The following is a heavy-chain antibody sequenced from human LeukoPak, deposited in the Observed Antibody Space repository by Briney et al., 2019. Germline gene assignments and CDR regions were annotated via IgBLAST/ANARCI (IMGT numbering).Heavy chain of an antibody. CDR2: FDPEDGET. CDR3: AREGSSRRDGMDV. CDR1: GYTLTELS. D-gene: IGHD6-13*01. Sequence: GASVKVSCKVSGYTLTELSMHWVRQAPGKGLEWMGGFDPEDGETIYAQKFQGRVTITADESTSTAYMELSSLRSEDTAVYYCAREGSSRRDGMDVWGQGTTVTVSS. V-gene: IGHV1-24*01. J-gene: IGHJ6*02.